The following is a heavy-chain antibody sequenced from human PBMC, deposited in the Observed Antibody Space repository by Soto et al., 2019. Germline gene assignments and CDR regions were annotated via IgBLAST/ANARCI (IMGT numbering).Heavy chain of an antibody. V-gene: IGHV4-59*01. Sequence: KPSETLSLTCTVSGGSISYYYWGWIRQPPGKGLEWIGSIYYGGNTHYNPSLKSRVTISVDTSMNQFSLNLDSVTAVDSAVYYCVRGGYVHAFDYWGQGALVTVSS. J-gene: IGHJ4*02. CDR3: VRGGYVHAFDY. CDR1: GGSISYYY. D-gene: IGHD5-12*01. CDR2: IYYGGNT.